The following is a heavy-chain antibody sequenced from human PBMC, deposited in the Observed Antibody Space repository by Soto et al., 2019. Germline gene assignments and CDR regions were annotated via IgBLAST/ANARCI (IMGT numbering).Heavy chain of an antibody. J-gene: IGHJ6*02. V-gene: IGHV4-34*01. CDR3: ARGGYCTNGVCYSTRSRPFYYYGMAV. CDR2: INHSGST. Sequence: SETLSLTCAVYGGSFSGYYWSWIRQPPGKGLEWIGEINHSGSTNYNPSLKSRVTISVDTSKNQFSLKLSSVTAADTAVYYCARGGYCTNGVCYSTRSRPFYYYGMAVWGQGTTVTVSS. D-gene: IGHD2-8*01. CDR1: GGSFSGYY.